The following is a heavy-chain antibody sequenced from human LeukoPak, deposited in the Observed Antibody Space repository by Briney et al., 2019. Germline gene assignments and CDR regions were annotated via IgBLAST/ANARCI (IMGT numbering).Heavy chain of an antibody. CDR3: ARDLVAGTGYYYYYMDV. D-gene: IGHD6-19*01. V-gene: IGHV1-46*01. J-gene: IGHJ6*03. CDR2: INPSDGST. CDR1: GYTFTSYY. Sequence: ASVTVSCKAFGYTFTSYYMHWVRQAPGQGREGVGVINPSDGSTPYPPKFQGRVTLTRDMSTSTDYLDPSSLRSEDTAVYYCARDLVAGTGYYYYYMDVWGKGTTVTVSS.